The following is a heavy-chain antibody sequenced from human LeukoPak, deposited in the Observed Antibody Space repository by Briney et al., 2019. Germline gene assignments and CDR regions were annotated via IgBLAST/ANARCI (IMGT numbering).Heavy chain of an antibody. J-gene: IGHJ4*02. CDR3: AKTSAGIRGGYFDY. CDR1: GFTFSSYA. D-gene: IGHD3-10*01. V-gene: IGHV3-23*01. CDR2: INDSGGNT. Sequence: GGSLRLSCAASGFTFSSYAMSWVRQAPGKGLGWVSLINDSGGNTYYADSVKGRFTISRDNSKNTLFLQMSSLRAEDTAVYYCAKTSAGIRGGYFDYWGQGTLVTVSS.